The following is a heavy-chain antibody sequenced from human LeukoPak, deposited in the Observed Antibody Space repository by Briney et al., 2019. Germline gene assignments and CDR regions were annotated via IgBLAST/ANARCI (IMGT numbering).Heavy chain of an antibody. CDR3: ARQVSGSWAHGMDV. V-gene: IGHV4-61*05. Sequence: SETLSLTCTVSGGSISSSSYYWGWIRQPPGKGLEWIGYIYYSGSTNYNPSLKSRVTISLDTSKNQFSLKLSSVTAADTAVYYCARQVSGSWAHGMDVWGQGTTVTVSS. J-gene: IGHJ6*02. D-gene: IGHD6-13*01. CDR1: GGSISSSSYY. CDR2: IYYSGST.